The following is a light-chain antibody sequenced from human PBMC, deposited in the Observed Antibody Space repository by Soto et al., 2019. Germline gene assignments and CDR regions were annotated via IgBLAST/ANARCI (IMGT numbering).Light chain of an antibody. V-gene: IGLV1-40*01. CDR1: SSNIGADFD. J-gene: IGLJ3*02. CDR3: QSRDSSLSSSWV. Sequence: QAVVTQPPSVSGAPGQRVTISCTGSSSNIGADFDVHWYQHLPGTAPKLLISHNNNRPSGVPDRFSGSKSGTSASLAITGLQADDEAVYYCQSRDSSLSSSWVFGGGTQLTVL. CDR2: HNN.